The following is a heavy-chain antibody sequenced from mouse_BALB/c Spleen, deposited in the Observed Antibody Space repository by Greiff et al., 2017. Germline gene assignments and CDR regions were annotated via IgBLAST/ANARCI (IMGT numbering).Heavy chain of an antibody. CDR3: ARKGDYYEASFAY. Sequence: EVKLMESGPELVKPGASVKISCKASGYTFTDYNMHWVKQSHGKSLEWIGYIYPYNGGTGYNQKFKSKATLTVDNSSSTAYMELRSLTSEDSAVYYCARKGDYYEASFAYWGQGTLVTVSA. V-gene: IGHV1S29*02. D-gene: IGHD1-1*01. J-gene: IGHJ3*01. CDR2: IYPYNGGT. CDR1: GYTFTDYN.